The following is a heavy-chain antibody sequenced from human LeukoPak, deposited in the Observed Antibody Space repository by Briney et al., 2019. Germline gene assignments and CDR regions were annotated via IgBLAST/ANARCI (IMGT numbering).Heavy chain of an antibody. CDR2: FDPGERKL. Sequence: ASVKVSCKFSGYSLSELSMHWVRQAPGKGLEYMGGFDPGERKLIYAEKLQGRVTMTEDKSTDTAYMELSSLRSEDTAVYYCATGDEWQLLDYWGQGTLVTVSS. V-gene: IGHV1-24*01. J-gene: IGHJ4*02. CDR1: GYSLSELS. D-gene: IGHD3-10*01. CDR3: ATGDEWQLLDY.